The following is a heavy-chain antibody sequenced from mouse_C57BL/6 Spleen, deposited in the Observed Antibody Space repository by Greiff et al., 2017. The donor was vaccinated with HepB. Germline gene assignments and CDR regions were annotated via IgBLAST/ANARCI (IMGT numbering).Heavy chain of an antibody. CDR2: IDPSDSYT. V-gene: IGHV1-50*01. J-gene: IGHJ4*01. Sequence: QVQLQQPGAELVKPGASVKLSCKASGYTFTSYWMQWVKQRPGQGLEWIGEIDPSDSYTNYNQKFKGKATLTVDTSSSTAYMQLSSLTSEDSAVYYCARALPRGAMDYWGQGTSVTVSS. CDR1: GYTFTSYW. CDR3: ARALPRGAMDY. D-gene: IGHD2-10*01.